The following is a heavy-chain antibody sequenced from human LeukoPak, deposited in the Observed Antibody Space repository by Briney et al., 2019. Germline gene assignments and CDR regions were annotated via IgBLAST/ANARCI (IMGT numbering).Heavy chain of an antibody. D-gene: IGHD5-12*01. CDR2: INPSGGST. J-gene: IGHJ3*02. Sequence: GASVTVSCKASGYTFTSYYIHWVRQAPGQGLEWMGIINPSGGSTSYAQKFQGRVTMTRDTSTSTVYMELSSLRSEDTAVYYCAGIVATIEAFDIWGQGTMVTVSS. CDR1: GYTFTSYY. CDR3: AGIVATIEAFDI. V-gene: IGHV1-46*01.